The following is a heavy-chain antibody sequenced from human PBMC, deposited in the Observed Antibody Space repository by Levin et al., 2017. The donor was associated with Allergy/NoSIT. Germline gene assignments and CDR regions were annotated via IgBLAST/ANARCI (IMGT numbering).Heavy chain of an antibody. CDR2: ISPSNGNT. CDR1: GYTFTTYG. V-gene: IGHV1-18*01. D-gene: IGHD3-16*02. J-gene: IGHJ3*02. Sequence: GESLKISCKASGYTFTTYGISWVRQAPGQGLEWMGWISPSNGNTNNAQKLQGRVTMTTDTSTNTAYMELRSLRSDDTAVYYCARDLSGPTRFDIWGQGTMVTVSS. CDR3: ARDLSGPTRFDI.